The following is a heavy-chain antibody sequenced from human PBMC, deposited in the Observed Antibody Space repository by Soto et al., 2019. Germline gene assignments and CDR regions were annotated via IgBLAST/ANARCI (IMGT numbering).Heavy chain of an antibody. CDR1: GFTFSNHG. D-gene: IGHD2-21*02. Sequence: QVQLVESGGGVVQPGRSLRLSCEASGFTFSNHGMHWVRQAPGKGLEWVAVILYDGVWKSYADSVKGRFTISRENSKNTLCLQMNSLRVADTAVDYCVKDRAGRYCDADCSWGMYVWGQGTTVTVSS. V-gene: IGHV3-30*18. CDR2: ILYDGVWK. CDR3: VKDRAGRYCDADCSWGMYV. J-gene: IGHJ6*02.